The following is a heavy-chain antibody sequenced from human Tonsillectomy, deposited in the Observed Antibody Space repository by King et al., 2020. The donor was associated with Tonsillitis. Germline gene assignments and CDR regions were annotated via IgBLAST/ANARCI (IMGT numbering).Heavy chain of an antibody. J-gene: IGHJ6*02. CDR2: ISAYNGNT. CDR1: GYTFTSYG. V-gene: IGHV1-18*01. CDR3: ARGGLGGSGWYQGRYYGMDV. Sequence: LVQSGAEVKKPGASVKVSCKASGYTFTSYGISWVRQAPGQGLEWMGWISAYNGNTNYAQKLQGRVTMTTDTSTSTAYLELRSLGSDDTAVYYCARGGLGGSGWYQGRYYGMDVWGQGTTVTVSS. D-gene: IGHD6-19*01.